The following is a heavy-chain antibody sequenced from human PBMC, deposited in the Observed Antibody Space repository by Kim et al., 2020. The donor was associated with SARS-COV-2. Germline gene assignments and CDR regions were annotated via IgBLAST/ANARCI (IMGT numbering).Heavy chain of an antibody. CDR1: GFTFSRFG. Sequence: GGSLRLSCAASGFTFSRFGMHWVRQAPGKGLEWVAFISKDGMKEKYADSVKGRFTISRDSAESTLSLEMTSLRRGDTAVYYCVRDVWADVEMEWYFFDEWGQGTLVSVSS. CDR2: ISKDGMKE. CDR3: VRDVWADVEMEWYFFDE. V-gene: IGHV3-30*04. J-gene: IGHJ4*02. D-gene: IGHD3-3*01.